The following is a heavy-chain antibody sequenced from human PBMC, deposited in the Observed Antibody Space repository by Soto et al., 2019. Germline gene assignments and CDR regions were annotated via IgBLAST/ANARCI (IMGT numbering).Heavy chain of an antibody. J-gene: IGHJ5*02. V-gene: IGHV4-59*01. Sequence: SETLSLTCTVSGGSISSYYWSWIRQPPGKGLEWIGYIYYSGSTNYNPSLKSRVTISVDTSKNQFSLKLSSVTAADTAVYYCARSGYSYGQNWFDPWGQGTLVTVSS. CDR3: ARSGYSYGQNWFDP. CDR2: IYYSGST. CDR1: GGSISSYY. D-gene: IGHD5-18*01.